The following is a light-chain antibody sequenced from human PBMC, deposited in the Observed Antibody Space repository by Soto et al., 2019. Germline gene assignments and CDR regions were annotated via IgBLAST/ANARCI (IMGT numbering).Light chain of an antibody. V-gene: IGKV3-15*01. CDR1: QSVSSN. CDR3: QQYNNWPLT. J-gene: IGKJ4*01. CDR2: GAS. Sequence: EIVMTQSPATLSVSPGERATLSCRASQSVSSNLAWYQQKPGQAPRLLIYGASTRATGIPARFSGSGSGTEITLTISSLQSEDFAVYHCQQYNNWPLTFGGGTKVEIK.